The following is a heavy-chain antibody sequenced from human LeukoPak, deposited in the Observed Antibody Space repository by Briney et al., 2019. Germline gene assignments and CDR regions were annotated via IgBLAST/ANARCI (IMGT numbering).Heavy chain of an antibody. J-gene: IGHJ4*02. CDR3: AKVSVAGSTSK. D-gene: IGHD6-19*01. V-gene: IGHV3-23*01. CDR2: ISGSGGST. Sequence: GGSLRLSCAASGFTFTNYAMSWVRQAPGKGLEWVSAISGSGGSTYYADSVKGRFTISRDNSKNTLYLQMNSLRAEDTAVYYCAKVSVAGSTSKWGQGTLVTVSS. CDR1: GFTFTNYA.